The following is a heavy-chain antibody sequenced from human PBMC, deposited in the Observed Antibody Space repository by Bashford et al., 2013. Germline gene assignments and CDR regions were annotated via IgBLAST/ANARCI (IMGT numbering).Heavy chain of an antibody. CDR3: ARVIKPHNWFDP. CDR1: GFSLSTSGMR. D-gene: IGHD1-14*01. V-gene: IGHV2-70*04. J-gene: IGHJ5*02. CDR2: IDWNDGK. Sequence: SGPTLVKPTQTLTLTCTFTGFSLSTSGMRVSWIRQPPGKALEWLAHIDWNDGKFYNKSLKTRLTISKDTSKNQVVLTMTNMDPVDTATYYCARVIKPHNWFDPWGQGTLVTVSS.